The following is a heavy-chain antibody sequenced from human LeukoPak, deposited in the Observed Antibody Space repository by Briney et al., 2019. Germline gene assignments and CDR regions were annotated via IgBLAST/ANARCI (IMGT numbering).Heavy chain of an antibody. D-gene: IGHD6-6*01. V-gene: IGHV4-34*01. J-gene: IGHJ4*02. CDR3: ASSWSIAARGDY. CDR1: GGSFSGYY. Sequence: SETLSLTCAVYGGSFSGYYWSWIRQPPGKGLEWIGEINHSGSTNYNPSLKSRVTISVDTSKNQFSLKLSSVTAADTAVYYCASSWSIAARGDYWGQGTLVTVSS. CDR2: INHSGST.